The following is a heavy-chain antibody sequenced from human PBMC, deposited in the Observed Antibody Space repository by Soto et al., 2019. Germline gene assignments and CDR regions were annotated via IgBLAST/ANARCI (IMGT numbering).Heavy chain of an antibody. D-gene: IGHD7-27*01. J-gene: IGHJ4*02. CDR2: MNPNSGNT. CDR1: GYTFTSYA. Sequence: ASVKVSCKASGYTFTSYAMHWVRQAPGQGFEWMGWMNPNSGNTGYAQKFQGRVTMTRDTSITTAYMELSSLRSEDTAVYYCASNPRNWGFDYWGLGTLVTV. CDR3: ASNPRNWGFDY. V-gene: IGHV1-8*02.